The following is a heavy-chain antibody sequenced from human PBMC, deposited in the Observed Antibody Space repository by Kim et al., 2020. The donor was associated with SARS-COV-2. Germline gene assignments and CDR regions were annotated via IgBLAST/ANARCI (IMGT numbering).Heavy chain of an antibody. CDR1: GFTLSNYW. V-gene: IGHV3-74*01. J-gene: IGHJ6*02. CDR2: INSGGSRT. CDR3: ARSRYNGQDV. Sequence: GGSLRLSCAVSGFTLSNYWMHWVRQAPGKGLVWVSRINSGGSRTNYADSVYGRFTISRDNAKSTLYLQMNSLRVEDTAVYYCARSRYNGQDVWGQGTTVTVSS.